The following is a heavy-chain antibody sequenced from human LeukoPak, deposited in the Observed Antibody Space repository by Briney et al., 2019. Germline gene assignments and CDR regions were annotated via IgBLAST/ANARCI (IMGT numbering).Heavy chain of an antibody. CDR2: ISSTSSTI. CDR3: ARSSEDGMDV. J-gene: IGHJ6*02. CDR1: RFPLRIYS. V-gene: IGHV3-48*01. Sequence: GGSLRLSCTAWRFPLRIYSVNGVRGSRGGGVEWVSYISSTSSTICYADSLKGRFTTSRDNAKNSLYLQMNSLRGEDTAVYYCARSSEDGMDVWGQGTTVTVSS.